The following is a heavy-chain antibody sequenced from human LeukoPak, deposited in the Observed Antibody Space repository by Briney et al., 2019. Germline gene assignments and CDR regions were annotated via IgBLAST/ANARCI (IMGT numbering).Heavy chain of an antibody. Sequence: GGSLRLSCAASGFTFSSYAMSWVRQAPGKGPEWVSAISGSGGSTYYADSVKGRFTISRDNSKNTLYLQMNSLRAEDTTVYYCAKLGNSNPLRLPFDYWGQGTLVTVSS. V-gene: IGHV3-23*01. J-gene: IGHJ4*02. CDR1: GFTFSSYA. D-gene: IGHD4-23*01. CDR2: ISGSGGST. CDR3: AKLGNSNPLRLPFDY.